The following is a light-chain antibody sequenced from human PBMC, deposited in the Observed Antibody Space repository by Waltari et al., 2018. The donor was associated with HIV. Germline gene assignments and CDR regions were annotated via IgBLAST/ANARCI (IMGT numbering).Light chain of an antibody. Sequence: SYDLTQTPSVSVSPGQTARINCSRGALPKKYSSWYRQKAGQAPMLLIDKDSERPSGIPERISGSGSGTGVTLTISDVQAEDEGDYFCQSTDYDGTWVFGGGTKLTVL. CDR1: ALPKKY. CDR3: QSTDYDGTWV. J-gene: IGLJ3*02. V-gene: IGLV3-25*03. CDR2: KDS.